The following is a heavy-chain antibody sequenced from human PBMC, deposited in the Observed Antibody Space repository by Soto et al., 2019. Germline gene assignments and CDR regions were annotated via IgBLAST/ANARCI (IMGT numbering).Heavy chain of an antibody. CDR1: GYSISSGYY. D-gene: IGHD2-21*01. CDR2: IYHSGST. J-gene: IGHJ4*02. V-gene: IGHV4-38-2*01. CDR3: ARRVIAYTGFDY. Sequence: LSLTFAVSGYSISSGYYWGWVRQPPGKGLEWIGSIYHSGSTYYNLSLKSRVTISVDTSRNQFSLRLSSVTAADTAVYYCARRVIAYTGFDYWGQGTLVTVSS.